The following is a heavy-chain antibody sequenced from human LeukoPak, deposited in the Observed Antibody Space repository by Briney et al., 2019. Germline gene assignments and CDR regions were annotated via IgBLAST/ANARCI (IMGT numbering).Heavy chain of an antibody. CDR1: GFTFNHYG. J-gene: IGHJ4*02. CDR3: ARDAQRGFDYSNSLEN. D-gene: IGHD4-11*01. Sequence: PGRSLRLPCAAAGFTFNHYGMHWVRQAPGKGLEWVAVIWSDGTNQYYADSVKGRFTISRDDSGNTVYLQMNSLRPEDTGVYYCARDAQRGFDYSNSLENWGQGTPVTVST. V-gene: IGHV3-33*01. CDR2: IWSDGTNQ.